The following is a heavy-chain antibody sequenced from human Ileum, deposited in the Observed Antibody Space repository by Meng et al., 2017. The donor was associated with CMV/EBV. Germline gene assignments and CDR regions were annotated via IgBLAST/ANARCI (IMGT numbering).Heavy chain of an antibody. J-gene: IGHJ4*02. V-gene: IGHV3-73*01. D-gene: IGHD5-24*01. CDR1: EYTFSGSS. CDR2: IRSRAKSDAT. Sequence: SLKLSCAASEYTFSGSSVHWVRQAPGKGLEWVGHIRSRAKSDATAYGASVKGRFTISRDDSKNTAYLQMSGLKVEDTAVYYCFTDGGYWGQGTLVTVSS. CDR3: FTDGGY.